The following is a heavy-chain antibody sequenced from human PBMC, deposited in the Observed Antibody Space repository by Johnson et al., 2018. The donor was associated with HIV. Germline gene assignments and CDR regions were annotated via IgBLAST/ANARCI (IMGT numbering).Heavy chain of an antibody. J-gene: IGHJ3*02. CDR1: GFTFSSYA. Sequence: VQLVESGGGVVQPGRSLRLSCAASGFTFSSYAMYWVRQAPGKGLEWVAVISYDGSNKYYEDSVKGRFTISRDDSKNTLYLQINSLKTDDTAVYYCTTVRGAFDIWGQGTMVTVSS. V-gene: IGHV3-30-3*01. CDR3: TTVRGAFDI. D-gene: IGHD3-16*01. CDR2: ISYDGSNK.